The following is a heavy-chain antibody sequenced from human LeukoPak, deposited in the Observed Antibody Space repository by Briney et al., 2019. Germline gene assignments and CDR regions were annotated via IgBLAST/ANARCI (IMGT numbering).Heavy chain of an antibody. J-gene: IGHJ6*03. Sequence: SETLSLTCAVYGGSFSGYYWSWIRQPPGEGLEWIGEINHSGSTNYNPSLKSRVTISVDTSKNQFSLKLSSVTAADTAVYYCARLGYCGGDCYYYYMDVWGKGTTVTISS. V-gene: IGHV4-34*01. CDR2: INHSGST. CDR1: GGSFSGYY. CDR3: ARLGYCGGDCYYYYMDV. D-gene: IGHD2-21*01.